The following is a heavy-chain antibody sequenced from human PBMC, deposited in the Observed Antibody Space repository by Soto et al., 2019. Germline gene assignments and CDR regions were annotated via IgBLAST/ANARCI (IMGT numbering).Heavy chain of an antibody. J-gene: IGHJ6*02. CDR3: ARVFHVGYYHLMDV. V-gene: IGHV4-31*03. CDR1: GGSIRSPNFS. D-gene: IGHD3-10*01. CDR2: IYYNGTT. Sequence: SETLSLTCTVIGGSIRSPNFSWSWIRQHPGKGPEWIGNIYYNGTTTYSPSLESRLTISLDPSKNQFSLTLKSVTAADTAIYYCARVFHVGYYHLMDVWGQGTTVTVSS.